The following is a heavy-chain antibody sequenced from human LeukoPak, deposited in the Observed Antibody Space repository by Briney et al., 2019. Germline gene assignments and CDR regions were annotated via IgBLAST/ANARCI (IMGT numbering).Heavy chain of an antibody. CDR3: ARVSDYYYDSSGDFDY. J-gene: IGHJ4*02. CDR1: GFTVSSNY. V-gene: IGHV3-53*01. Sequence: GGSLRLSCAASGFTVSSNYMNWVRQAPGKGLEWLSVIYSGGSIYYADSVKGRFTISRDNAKNSLYLQMNSLRAGDTAVYYCARVSDYYYDSSGDFDYWGQGTLVTVSS. CDR2: IYSGGSI. D-gene: IGHD3-22*01.